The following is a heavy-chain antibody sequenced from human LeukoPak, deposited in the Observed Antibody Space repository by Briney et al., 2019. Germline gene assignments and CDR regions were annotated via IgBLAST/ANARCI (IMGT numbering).Heavy chain of an antibody. V-gene: IGHV3-7*01. Sequence: PGGSLRLSCAASGFTFSSYAMSWVRQAPGKGLEWVANIKQDGSEKYYVDSVKGRFTISRDNAKNSLYLQMNSLRAEDTAVYYCAGLAAAGVYYYYYYGMDVWGQGTTVTVSS. CDR3: AGLAAAGVYYYYYYGMDV. CDR2: IKQDGSEK. CDR1: GFTFSSYA. J-gene: IGHJ6*02. D-gene: IGHD6-13*01.